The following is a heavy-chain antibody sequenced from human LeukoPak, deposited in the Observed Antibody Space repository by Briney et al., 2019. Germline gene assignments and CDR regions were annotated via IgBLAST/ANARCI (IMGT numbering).Heavy chain of an antibody. CDR2: IKQDGSEK. J-gene: IGHJ4*02. V-gene: IGHV3-7*01. CDR1: GFTFSSYE. CDR3: ARDLAVVVPAAMWV. D-gene: IGHD2-2*01. Sequence: GGSLRLSCAASGFTFSSYEMNWVRQAPGKGLEWVANIKQDGSEKYYVDSVKGRFTISRDNAKNSLYLQMNSLRAEDTAVYYCARDLAVVVPAAMWVWGQGTLVTVSS.